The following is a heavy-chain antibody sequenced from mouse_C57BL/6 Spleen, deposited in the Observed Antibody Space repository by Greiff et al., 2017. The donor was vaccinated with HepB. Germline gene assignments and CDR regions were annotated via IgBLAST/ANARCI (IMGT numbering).Heavy chain of an antibody. D-gene: IGHD1-1*01. CDR2: IDPENGDT. CDR1: GFNIKDDY. J-gene: IGHJ1*03. Sequence: EVKLQESGAELVRPGASVKLSCTASGFNIKDDYMHWVKQRPEQGLEWIGWIDPENGDTEYASKFQGKATITADTSSNTAYLQLSSLTSEDTAVYYCTAHYYGSSYEYFDVWGTGTTVTVSS. CDR3: TAHYYGSSYEYFDV. V-gene: IGHV14-4*01.